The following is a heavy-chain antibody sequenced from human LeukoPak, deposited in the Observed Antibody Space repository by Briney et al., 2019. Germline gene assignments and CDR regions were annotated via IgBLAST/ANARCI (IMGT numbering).Heavy chain of an antibody. CDR1: GFSFSTYA. D-gene: IGHD5-12*01. CDR3: AKDRAGYSGARGFDY. V-gene: IGHV3-23*01. Sequence: GGSLRLSCTASGFSFSTYAMSWVRQAPGKGLGWVSGVSGGGDTTYYADSVKGWFTISRDSSKNTLHLQMNGLRAEDTAIYYCAKDRAGYSGARGFDYWGQGTLVTVSS. CDR2: VSGGGDTT. J-gene: IGHJ4*02.